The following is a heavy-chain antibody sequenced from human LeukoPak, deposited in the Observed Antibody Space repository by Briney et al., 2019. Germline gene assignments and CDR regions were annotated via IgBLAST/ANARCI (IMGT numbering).Heavy chain of an antibody. CDR1: GGTFSSYA. J-gene: IGHJ4*02. CDR3: ARAPVVITREYYFDY. V-gene: IGHV1-69*05. CDR2: IIPIFGTA. D-gene: IGHD3-22*01. Sequence: SVQVSCKASGGTFSSYAISWVRQAPGQGLEWMGGIIPIFGTANYAQKFQGRVTITTDESTSTAYMELSSLRSEDTAVYYCARAPVVITREYYFDYWGQGTLVTVSS.